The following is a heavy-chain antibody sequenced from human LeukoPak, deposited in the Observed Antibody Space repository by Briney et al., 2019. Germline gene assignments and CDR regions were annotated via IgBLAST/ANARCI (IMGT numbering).Heavy chain of an antibody. J-gene: IGHJ4*02. CDR1: GFTVSSNY. CDR2: ISGSGGST. D-gene: IGHD6-19*01. V-gene: IGHV3-23*01. CDR3: AKGPLIEVAGTTWDN. Sequence: GGSLRLSCAASGFTVSSNYMSWVRQAPGKGLEWVSAISGSGGSTYYADSVRGRFTISRDSSKKTLYVQMNSLRAEDTAVYYCAKGPLIEVAGTTWDNWGQGTLVTVSS.